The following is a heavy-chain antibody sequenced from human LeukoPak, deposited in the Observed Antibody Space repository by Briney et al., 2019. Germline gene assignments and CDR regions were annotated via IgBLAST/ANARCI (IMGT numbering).Heavy chain of an antibody. CDR2: INWNGGST. V-gene: IGHV3-20*04. CDR3: ARGLEGSGSYYNGYFDY. D-gene: IGHD3-10*01. Sequence: GGSLRLSCAASGFTFDDYGMSWVRQVPGKGLEWVSGINWNGGSTGYADSVKGRFTISRDNAKNSLYLQMNSLRAEDTALYYCARGLEGSGSYYNGYFDYWGQGTLVTVSS. CDR1: GFTFDDYG. J-gene: IGHJ4*02.